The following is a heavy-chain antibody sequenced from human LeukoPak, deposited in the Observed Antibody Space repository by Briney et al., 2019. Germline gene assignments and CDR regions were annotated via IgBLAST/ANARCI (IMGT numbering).Heavy chain of an antibody. CDR3: APTYSSSWYGY. D-gene: IGHD6-13*01. CDR2: ISGSGGNT. Sequence: GGSLRLSCAASGFTFSSYAMSWVRQAPGKGLEWVSTISGSGGNTYYADSVKGRFTISRDNSQNTLYLQMNSLRVEDTAVYYCAPTYSSSWYGYWGQGTLVTVSS. CDR1: GFTFSSYA. V-gene: IGHV3-23*01. J-gene: IGHJ4*02.